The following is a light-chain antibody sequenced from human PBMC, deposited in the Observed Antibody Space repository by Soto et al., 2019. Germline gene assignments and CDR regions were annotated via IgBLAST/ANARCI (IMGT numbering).Light chain of an antibody. CDR3: SSYSGTNDSVV. Sequence: QSVLTQPPSASGSPGQSVTISCTGTSNDVGGYKYVSWYQQHPGKAPKLMIYDVTQRPSGIPDRFSGSKSGNTAYLPVSGRQAAEEADYFCSSYSGTNDSVVFGGGTKLTVL. CDR1: SNDVGGYKY. V-gene: IGLV2-8*01. J-gene: IGLJ2*01. CDR2: DVT.